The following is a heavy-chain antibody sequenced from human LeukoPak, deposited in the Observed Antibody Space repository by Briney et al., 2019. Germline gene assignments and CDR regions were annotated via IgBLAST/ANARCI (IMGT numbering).Heavy chain of an antibody. CDR2: FSAYNGNT. CDR3: ARGRGDYSYYYMDV. Sequence: ASVKVSCKASGYTFTSYGISWVRQAPGQGLEWMGWFSAYNGNTNYAQKLQGRVTMTTDTSTSTAYMELRSLRSDDTAVYYCARGRGDYSYYYMDVWGKGTTVTVSS. D-gene: IGHD3-16*01. J-gene: IGHJ6*03. V-gene: IGHV1-18*01. CDR1: GYTFTSYG.